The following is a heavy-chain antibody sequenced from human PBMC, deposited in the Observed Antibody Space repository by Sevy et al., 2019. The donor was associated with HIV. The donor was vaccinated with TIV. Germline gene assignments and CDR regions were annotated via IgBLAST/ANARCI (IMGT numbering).Heavy chain of an antibody. CDR3: ARRNEFDI. V-gene: IGHV4-59*08. Sequence: SETLSLTCTVSGGSINSDHWNWIRQPPGKGLEWIGYVYYTGGINYNPSLKNRVTISVDRTKNQFSLKLTSVTAADTAVYYCARRNEFDIWGQGTMVTVSS. CDR1: GGSINSDH. CDR2: VYYTGGI. J-gene: IGHJ3*02.